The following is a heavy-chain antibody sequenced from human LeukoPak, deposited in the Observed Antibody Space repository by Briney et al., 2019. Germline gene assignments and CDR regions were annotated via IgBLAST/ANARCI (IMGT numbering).Heavy chain of an antibody. V-gene: IGHV5-51*01. CDR1: GYSFTSYW. CDR2: IYPGDSDT. CDR3: ARRNIVVVPAAKYYYYYYMDV. D-gene: IGHD2-2*01. J-gene: IGHJ6*03. Sequence: GESLKISCKGSGYSFTSYWIGCVRQMPGKGLEWMGIIYPGDSDTRYSPSFQGQVTISADKSISTAYLQWSSLKASDTAMYYCARRNIVVVPAAKYYYYYYMDVWGKGTTVTVSS.